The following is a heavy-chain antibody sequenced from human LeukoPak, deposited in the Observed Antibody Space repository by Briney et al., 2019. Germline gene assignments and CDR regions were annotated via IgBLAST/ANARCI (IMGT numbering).Heavy chain of an antibody. CDR1: GGSISSGSYY. V-gene: IGHV4-61*02. Sequence: TSQTLSLTCTVSGGSISSGSYYWSWIRQPAGKGLEWIGRIYTSGSTNYNPSLKSRATISVDTSKNQFSLKLSSVTAADTAVYYCARETYDFWSGYPSPGDAFDIWGQGTMVTVSS. D-gene: IGHD3-3*01. CDR2: IYTSGST. CDR3: ARETYDFWSGYPSPGDAFDI. J-gene: IGHJ3*02.